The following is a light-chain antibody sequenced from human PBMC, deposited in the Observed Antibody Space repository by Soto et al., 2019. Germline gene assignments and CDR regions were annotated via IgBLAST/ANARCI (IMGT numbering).Light chain of an antibody. J-gene: IGKJ4*01. CDR1: QTVGND. Sequence: EIVLTQSPATLSLSPGERATLSCRASQTVGNDLVWYHQKRGQAPRLLIYSASNRATGIPARFSGSGSGTDFTLTISSLEHKDFAAYYCQQRSNWPPTFGGGTKVEIK. CDR3: QQRSNWPPT. CDR2: SAS. V-gene: IGKV3-11*01.